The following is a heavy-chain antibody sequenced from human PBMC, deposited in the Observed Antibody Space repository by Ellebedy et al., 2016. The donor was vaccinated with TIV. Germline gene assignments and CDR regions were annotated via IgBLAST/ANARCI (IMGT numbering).Heavy chain of an antibody. J-gene: IGHJ5*02. CDR1: GFTFRDYY. CDR2: INHGGST. D-gene: IGHD4-17*01. V-gene: IGHV4-34*01. CDR3: ARNGYGDNDGYWFDP. Sequence: MPGGSLRLSCAASGFTFRDYYMSWIRQPPGKGLEWIGEINHGGSTNYSPSLKSRVTISADTSKNQFSLSLSSVTAADTAVYYCARNGYGDNDGYWFDPWGQGTLVTVSS.